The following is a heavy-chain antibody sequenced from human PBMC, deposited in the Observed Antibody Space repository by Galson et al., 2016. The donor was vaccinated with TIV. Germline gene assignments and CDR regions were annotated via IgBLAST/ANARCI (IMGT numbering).Heavy chain of an antibody. J-gene: IGHJ4*02. CDR2: INQDGTQR. CDR3: TIGSPFGAY. V-gene: IGHV3-7*03. Sequence: SLRLSCAASGFTFSDYWMLWVRHAPGKGLEWVANINQDGTQRYHLGSVKGRFTISRDNARNSVYLQMNSLRVDDTALYYCTIGSPFGAYWGQGILVTVSS. CDR1: GFTFSDYW. D-gene: IGHD1-26*01.